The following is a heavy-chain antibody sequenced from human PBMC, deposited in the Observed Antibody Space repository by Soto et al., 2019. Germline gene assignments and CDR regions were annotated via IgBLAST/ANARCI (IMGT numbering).Heavy chain of an antibody. J-gene: IGHJ4*02. Sequence: EVQLVESGGGLVQPGGSLKLSCAASAFIFSDSAIHWVRQTSGKGLECVGRIRSKANTYATAYAASVKGRFTISRDDSKNTAYLEMKNLKAEDTAVYYCTRLVERGTECSGGFCHFDYWGQGTLVTVSS. V-gene: IGHV3-73*01. D-gene: IGHD2-15*01. CDR3: TRLVERGTECSGGFCHFDY. CDR2: IRSKANTYAT. CDR1: AFIFSDSA.